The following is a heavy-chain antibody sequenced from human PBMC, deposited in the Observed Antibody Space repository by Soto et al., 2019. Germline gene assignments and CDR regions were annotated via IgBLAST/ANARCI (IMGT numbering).Heavy chain of an antibody. D-gene: IGHD3-3*01. V-gene: IGHV3-30-3*01. Sequence: PGGSLRLACAASGFTFSTYDMPWFRQAPGKGLEWVAVISYDGSNKYYADSVKGRFTISRDNSKNTLYLQMNSLRAEDTAVYYCARDLYDFWSGYYASYGMDVWGQGTTVTVSS. CDR2: ISYDGSNK. CDR3: ARDLYDFWSGYYASYGMDV. J-gene: IGHJ6*02. CDR1: GFTFSTYD.